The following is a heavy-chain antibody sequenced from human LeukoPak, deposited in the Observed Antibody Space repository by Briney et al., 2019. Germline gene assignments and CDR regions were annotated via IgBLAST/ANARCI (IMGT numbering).Heavy chain of an antibody. Sequence: KSGGSLRLSCAASGFSFSTSTMNWVRQAPGKGLEWLSSIGKTSRDMYYADSVRGRFTISRDNAKNSLFLLMNSLRVEDTSVYYCVRGDNRDYWGQGTLVTVSS. CDR3: VRGDNRDY. CDR2: IGKTSRDM. V-gene: IGHV3-21*01. J-gene: IGHJ4*02. CDR1: GFSFSTST. D-gene: IGHD1-14*01.